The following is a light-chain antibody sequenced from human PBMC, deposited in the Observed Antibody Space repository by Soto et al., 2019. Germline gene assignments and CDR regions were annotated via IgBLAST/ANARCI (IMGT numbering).Light chain of an antibody. Sequence: QSALTQPASVSGSPGQSITISCTGTSSDVGGYNYVSWYQQHPDKAPKLMIYEVSNRPSGVSNRLSGSKSGHTASLTISGLQSEDEADYFCTSYTSYSTLDVFGTGTKLTVL. CDR1: SSDVGGYNY. CDR2: EVS. CDR3: TSYTSYSTLDV. J-gene: IGLJ1*01. V-gene: IGLV2-14*01.